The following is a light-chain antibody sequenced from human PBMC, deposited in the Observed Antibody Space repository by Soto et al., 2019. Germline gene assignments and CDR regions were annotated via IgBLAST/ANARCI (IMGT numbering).Light chain of an antibody. V-gene: IGKV1-5*03. CDR1: QSIGVW. Sequence: DIQMTQSPSTLSASVGDRVTITCRASQSIGVWLAWYQQKPGTAPKLLIYKTSTLDSGVPLRFSGSGSGTEFTLTISSLQPDDFAPYYCQQYINYFRTFGQGTKVDIK. CDR2: KTS. J-gene: IGKJ1*01. CDR3: QQYINYFRT.